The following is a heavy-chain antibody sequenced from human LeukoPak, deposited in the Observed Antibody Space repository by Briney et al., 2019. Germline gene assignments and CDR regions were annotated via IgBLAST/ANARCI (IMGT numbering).Heavy chain of an antibody. CDR3: ARALGYCSSTSCYDYFDN. D-gene: IGHD2-2*01. CDR1: GGSISSYY. V-gene: IGHV4-4*07. J-gene: IGHJ4*02. CDR2: IYTSRST. Sequence: PSETLSLTCTVSGGSISSYYWSWIQQPAGKGLEWIGRIYTSRSTNYNPSLKSRVTMSVDTSKNQFSLKLSSVTAADTAVYYCARALGYCSSTSCYDYFDNWGQGTLVTVSS.